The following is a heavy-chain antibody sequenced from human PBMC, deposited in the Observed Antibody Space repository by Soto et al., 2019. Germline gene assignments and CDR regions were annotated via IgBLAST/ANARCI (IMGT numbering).Heavy chain of an antibody. CDR2: TRNKANSYTT. CDR1: GFTFSDHY. CDR3: ARGLVPAAMHYYYYYGMDV. J-gene: IGHJ6*02. Sequence: GGSLRLSCAASGFTFSDHYMDWVRQAPGKGLEWVGRTRNKANSYTTEYAASVKGRFTISRDDSKNSLYLQMNSLKTEDTAVYYCARGLVPAAMHYYYYYGMDVWGQGTTVTVSS. V-gene: IGHV3-72*01. D-gene: IGHD2-2*01.